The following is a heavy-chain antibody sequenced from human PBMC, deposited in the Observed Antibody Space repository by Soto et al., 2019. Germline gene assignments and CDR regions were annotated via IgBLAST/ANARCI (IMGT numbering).Heavy chain of an antibody. Sequence: GETLKISCKGSGYSFTSYWISWVRQMPGKGLEWMGRIDPSASYTNYSPSFQGHDTISANKSISTAYLQWSSLRAADTEMHYCATATGYRSGWYPGHYYLYGMEVWGQGTTVTVSS. CDR2: IDPSASYT. CDR3: ATATGYRSGWYPGHYYLYGMEV. J-gene: IGHJ6*02. V-gene: IGHV5-10-1*01. CDR1: GYSFTSYW. D-gene: IGHD6-19*01.